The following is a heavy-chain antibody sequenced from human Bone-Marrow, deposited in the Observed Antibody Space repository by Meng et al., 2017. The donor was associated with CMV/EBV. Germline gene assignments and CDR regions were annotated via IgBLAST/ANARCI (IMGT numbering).Heavy chain of an antibody. Sequence: TCTVSGGSIRSSSYYWGWIRQPPGKGLEWIGSIYYSGSTYYNPSLKRRVTISVDTSKNQFSLKLSSVTAADTAVYYCARLNRLSFDPWGQGTLVTVSS. J-gene: IGHJ5*02. V-gene: IGHV4-39*07. CDR3: ARLNRLSFDP. CDR2: IYYSGST. CDR1: GGSIRSSSYY.